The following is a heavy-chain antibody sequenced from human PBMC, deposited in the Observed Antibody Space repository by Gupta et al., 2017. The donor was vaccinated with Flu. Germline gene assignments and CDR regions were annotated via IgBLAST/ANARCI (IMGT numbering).Heavy chain of an antibody. CDR3: ATILGDDGGNLDY. CDR1: AVTCSGSA. CDR2: IRSKAHSYAT. D-gene: IGHD4-23*01. Sequence: EVQLVESGGVLVLPGGSLHVSCAAAAVTCSGSALHWGRQAYGKGLEWIGRIRSKAHSYATAYSASVKGRFTIFRDDSENTAYLQMNSLKTEDTAVYYCATILGDDGGNLDYGGQGTLVTVSS. J-gene: IGHJ4*02. V-gene: IGHV3-73*02.